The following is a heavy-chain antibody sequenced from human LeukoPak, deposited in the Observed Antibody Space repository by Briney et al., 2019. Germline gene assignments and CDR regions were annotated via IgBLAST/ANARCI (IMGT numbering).Heavy chain of an antibody. CDR1: GYTFTGHY. J-gene: IGHJ6*03. D-gene: IGHD2-2*01. Sequence: ASVKVSCKASGYTFTGHYMHWVRQAPGQGLEWMGWINPNSGGTNYAQKFQGRVTMTRDTSISTAYMELSRLRSDDTAVYYCARGDIVVDTARGYYYYYYMDVWGKGTTVTVSS. CDR3: ARGDIVVDTARGYYYYYYMDV. V-gene: IGHV1-2*02. CDR2: INPNSGGT.